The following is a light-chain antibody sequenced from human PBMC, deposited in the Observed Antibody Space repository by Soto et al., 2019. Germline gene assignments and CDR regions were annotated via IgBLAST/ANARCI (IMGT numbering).Light chain of an antibody. Sequence: EIILTQSPGTLTLSPGERATLSCRASQSVSSSYLAWYQQKPGQAPRLLIYGAAIRATGIPDRFSGSGSGTAFTLTISRLEPEPLAVYYCQQYGSSPGFGPGTKVDIK. CDR3: QQYGSSPG. CDR1: QSVSSSY. V-gene: IGKV3-20*01. CDR2: GAA. J-gene: IGKJ3*01.